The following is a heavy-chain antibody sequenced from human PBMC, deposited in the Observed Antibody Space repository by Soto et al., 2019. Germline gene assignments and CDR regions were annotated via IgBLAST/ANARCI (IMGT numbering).Heavy chain of an antibody. V-gene: IGHV3-30-3*02. D-gene: IGHD3-3*01. CDR2: MSFDGSAH. Sequence: GGSLRLSCETSGFDFSNYVFHWVRQTPGRGMEWLALMSFDGSAHSYADSVKGRFTISRDNSKSTLYLEIDSLRPEDTAMYYYMKGMYITTFTHVDYWGQGTPVTVSS. CDR3: MKGMYITTFTHVDY. CDR1: GFDFSNYV. J-gene: IGHJ4*02.